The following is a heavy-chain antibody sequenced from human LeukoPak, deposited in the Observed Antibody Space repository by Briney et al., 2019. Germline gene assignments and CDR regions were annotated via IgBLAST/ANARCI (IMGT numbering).Heavy chain of an antibody. V-gene: IGHV4-4*07. CDR1: GGSFSNNY. J-gene: IGHJ5*02. CDR3: ARDKEDYSGSGSYYSLS. CDR2: IYTSGNT. D-gene: IGHD3-10*01. Sequence: SETLSLTCTVSGGSFSNNYWSWIRQPAGKGLEWIGRIYTSGNTNYNPSLKSRVTMSVDTSKNQFSLKLTSVTAADTAAYYCARDKEDYSGSGSYYSLSWGQGTLVTVSS.